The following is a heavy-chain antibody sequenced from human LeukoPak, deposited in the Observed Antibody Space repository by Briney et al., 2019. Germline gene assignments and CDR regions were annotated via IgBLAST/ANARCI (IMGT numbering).Heavy chain of an antibody. J-gene: IGHJ4*02. V-gene: IGHV6-1*01. CDR1: GDSVSSNSAA. D-gene: IGHD3-9*01. Sequence: PSQTLSLTCAISGDSVSSNSAAWNWIRQSPSRGLEWLGRTYYRSKWYNDYAVSVKSRITINPDTSKNQFSLQLNSVTPEDTAVYYCARGGDYDILTGQAYYFDYWSQGTLVTVSS. CDR2: TYYRSKWYN. CDR3: ARGGDYDILTGQAYYFDY.